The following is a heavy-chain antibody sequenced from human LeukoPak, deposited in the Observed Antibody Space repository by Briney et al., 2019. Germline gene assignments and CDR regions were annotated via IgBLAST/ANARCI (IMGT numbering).Heavy chain of an antibody. V-gene: IGHV4-39*02. J-gene: IGHJ4*02. CDR2: IYYSGST. D-gene: IGHD1-14*01. CDR1: GGSIGSGSYY. Sequence: SETLSLTCTVSGGSIGSGSYYWGWIRQPPGKGLEWIGNIYYSGSTSYNPSLKSRVTISVDTSKNHHSLNLRSVTAADTAVYYCARSPAGEARGNYWGQGTLVTVPS. CDR3: ARSPAGEARGNY.